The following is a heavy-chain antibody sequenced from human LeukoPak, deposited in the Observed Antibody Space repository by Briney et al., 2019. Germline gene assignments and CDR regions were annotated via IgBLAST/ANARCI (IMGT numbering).Heavy chain of an antibody. CDR3: ARYFSGYNNRWYLDY. D-gene: IGHD1-14*01. CDR1: GGSINNYY. Sequence: PSDTLSLTCSVSGGSINNYYWSWIRQLPGKGLEWIGYIYYSGSNSDYNPSLNSRATMSVETPKNQFSLNLRSVTAADTAVYYCARYFSGYNNRWYLDYWGQGTLVTVSS. CDR2: IYYSGSNS. V-gene: IGHV4-59*08. J-gene: IGHJ4*02.